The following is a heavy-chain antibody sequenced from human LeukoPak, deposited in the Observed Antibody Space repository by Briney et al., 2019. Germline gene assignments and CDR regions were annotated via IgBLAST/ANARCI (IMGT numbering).Heavy chain of an antibody. V-gene: IGHV5-51*01. Sequence: GASLQISCKGSGNSFTTYWIAWVRQLPGKGLEWMGIIYPADSDTRYSPSFQGQVTISADKSISTAYLQWSSLKASDTAMYYCARIPGPMVARSFDYWGQGTLVTVSS. J-gene: IGHJ4*02. CDR2: IYPADSDT. CDR3: ARIPGPMVARSFDY. CDR1: GNSFTTYW. D-gene: IGHD2-15*01.